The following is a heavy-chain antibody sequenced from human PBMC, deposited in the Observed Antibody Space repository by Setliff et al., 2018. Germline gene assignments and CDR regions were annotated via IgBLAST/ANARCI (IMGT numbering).Heavy chain of an antibody. J-gene: IGHJ4*02. Sequence: GGSLRLSCAASGFTITNYAMSWVRQAPGKGLEWVAVIWDDGGNKYHADSVKGRFTISRDNSKNTLYLQMNSLRPEDTAVYYCARTCSGSGCYAGLESWGQGTPVTVSS. CDR1: GFTITNYA. CDR2: IWDDGGNK. V-gene: IGHV3-33*08. CDR3: ARTCSGSGCYAGLES. D-gene: IGHD2-15*01.